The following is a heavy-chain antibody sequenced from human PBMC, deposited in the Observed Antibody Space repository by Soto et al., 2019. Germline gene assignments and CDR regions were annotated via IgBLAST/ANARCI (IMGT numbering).Heavy chain of an antibody. V-gene: IGHV2-5*02. CDR2: IYWDDDK. Sequence: QITLKESGPTLVKPTQTLTLTCTLSGFSLSTSGVGVGWIRKPPGKALEWLALIYWDDDKRYSPSLKSRLTVTKDTSDNQVAMTMSSMDPVDTATNYCARSGGRFRSFDYWGQGTLVTVSS. J-gene: IGHJ4*02. CDR3: ARSGGRFRSFDY. D-gene: IGHD1-26*01. CDR1: GFSLSTSGVG.